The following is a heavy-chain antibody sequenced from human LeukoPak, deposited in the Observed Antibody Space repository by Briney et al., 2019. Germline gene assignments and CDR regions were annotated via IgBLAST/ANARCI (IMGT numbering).Heavy chain of an antibody. CDR1: GGSCSGYY. V-gene: IGHV4-34*01. CDR3: ARGGGYGPLGD. J-gene: IGHJ4*02. Sequence: SETLSLTCAVYGGSCSGYYWSWIRQPPGKGLEWIGEINHSGSTNYNPSLKSRVTISVDTSKNQFSLKLSSVTAADTAVYYCARGGGYGPLGDWGQGTLVTVSS. CDR2: INHSGST. D-gene: IGHD5-18*01.